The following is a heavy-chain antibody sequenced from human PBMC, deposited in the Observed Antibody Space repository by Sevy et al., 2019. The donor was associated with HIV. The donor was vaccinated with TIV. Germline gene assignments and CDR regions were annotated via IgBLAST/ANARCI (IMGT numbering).Heavy chain of an antibody. D-gene: IGHD1-7*01. V-gene: IGHV3-30*18. CDR2: ISYDGSIK. CDR3: AKDQGRLLELDY. CDR1: GFTFSNYG. J-gene: IGHJ4*02. Sequence: GGCLRLSCAASGFTFSNYGMHWVRQAPGKGLEWVAVISYDGSIKYYADSVKGRFTISRDNSKNTLYLQMNSLRPEDTTMYFCAKDQGRLLELDYWGQGTLVTVSS.